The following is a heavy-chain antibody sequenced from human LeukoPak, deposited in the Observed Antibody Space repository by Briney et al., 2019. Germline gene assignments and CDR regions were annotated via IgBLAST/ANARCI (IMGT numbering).Heavy chain of an antibody. CDR2: INSDGINT. D-gene: IGHD3-22*01. V-gene: IGHV3-74*01. Sequence: GGSLRLSCAASGFSNYWMHWVRQAPGKGLVWVSRINSDGINTSYADSVKGRFTISRDNAKNTLNLQMNSLRAEDTAVYYCARGEDSSGYYYYYYYMDVWGKGTTVTVSS. CDR3: ARGEDSSGYYYYYYYMDV. CDR1: GFSNYW. J-gene: IGHJ6*03.